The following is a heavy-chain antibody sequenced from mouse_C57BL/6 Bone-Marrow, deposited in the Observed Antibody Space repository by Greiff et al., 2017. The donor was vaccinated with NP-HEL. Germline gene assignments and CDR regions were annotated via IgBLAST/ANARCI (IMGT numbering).Heavy chain of an antibody. CDR3: ARPPSYDCYLYFDV. Sequence: QVQLQQSGAELARPGASVKLSCKASGYTFTSYGISWVKQRTGQGLEWIGEIYPRSGNTYYNEKFKGKATLTADKSSSTAYMELRSLTSEDSAVYFCARPPSYDCYLYFDVWGTGTTVTVSS. CDR2: IYPRSGNT. CDR1: GYTFTSYG. D-gene: IGHD2-3*01. J-gene: IGHJ1*03. V-gene: IGHV1-81*01.